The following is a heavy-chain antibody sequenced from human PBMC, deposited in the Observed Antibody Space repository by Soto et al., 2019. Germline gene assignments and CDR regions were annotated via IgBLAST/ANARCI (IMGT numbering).Heavy chain of an antibody. CDR3: ASEHLGELSTTFDY. V-gene: IGHV4-39*01. J-gene: IGHJ4*02. Sequence: PSETLSLTCTVSGGSISSCSYYWGWIRQPPGKGLEWIGSIYYSGSTYYNPSLKSRVTISVDTSKNQFSLKLSSVTAADTAVYYCASEHLGELSTTFDYWGQGTLVTVSS. CDR1: GGSISSCSYY. CDR2: IYYSGST. D-gene: IGHD3-16*02.